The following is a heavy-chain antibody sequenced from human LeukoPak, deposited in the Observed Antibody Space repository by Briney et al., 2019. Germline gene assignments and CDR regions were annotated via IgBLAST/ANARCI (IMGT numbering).Heavy chain of an antibody. V-gene: IGHV3-43*01. CDR2: ISWDGGST. CDR1: GRTFDDYV. Sequence: ALTLSCAASGRTFDDYVMHWLRRAPAKGLGGVSLISWDGGSTYYADSVNGGFTLPIENSQKSLYLQMTNLRTEDTAFYYCPKGFSVLASNHYFYYYGRDVWGQGTTVTVSS. D-gene: IGHD3-3*01. CDR3: PKGFSVLASNHYFYYYGRDV. J-gene: IGHJ6*02.